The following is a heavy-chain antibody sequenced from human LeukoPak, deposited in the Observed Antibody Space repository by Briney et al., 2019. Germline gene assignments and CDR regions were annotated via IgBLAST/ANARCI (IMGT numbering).Heavy chain of an antibody. J-gene: IGHJ1*01. Sequence: SETLSLTCTVSGGPISSGDYYWSWIRQPPGKGLEWIGYIYYSGSTYYNPSLKSRVTISVDTSKNQFSLKLSSVTAADTAVYYCASSIAAAGPFEHWGQGTLVTVSS. CDR3: ASSIAAAGPFEH. D-gene: IGHD6-13*01. V-gene: IGHV4-30-4*01. CDR1: GGPISSGDYY. CDR2: IYYSGST.